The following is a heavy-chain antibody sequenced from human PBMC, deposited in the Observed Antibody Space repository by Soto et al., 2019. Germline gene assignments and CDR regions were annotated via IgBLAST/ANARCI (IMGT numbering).Heavy chain of an antibody. V-gene: IGHV3-48*02. CDR1: GFTFSSYS. Sequence: PGGSLRLSCAASGFTFSSYSMNWVRQAPGKGLEWVSYISSSSSTIYYADSVKGRFTISRDNAKNSLYLQMNSLRDEDTAVYYCARGPYDFWRTPPPNWGQGTLVTVSS. CDR3: ARGPYDFWRTPPPN. D-gene: IGHD3-3*01. CDR2: ISSSSSTI. J-gene: IGHJ4*02.